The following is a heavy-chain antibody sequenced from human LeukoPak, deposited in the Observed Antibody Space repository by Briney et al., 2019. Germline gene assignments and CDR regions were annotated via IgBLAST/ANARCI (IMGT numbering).Heavy chain of an antibody. CDR2: IYHSGST. CDR3: AREKLWFGEWVIDY. Sequence: SETLSLACAVSGFSISSGYYWGWIRQAPGKGLEWIGSIYHSGSTYYNPSLKSRVTISVDTSKNQFSLKLSSVTAADTAVYYCAREKLWFGEWVIDYWGQGTLVTVSS. CDR1: GFSISSGYY. D-gene: IGHD3-10*01. V-gene: IGHV4-38-2*02. J-gene: IGHJ4*02.